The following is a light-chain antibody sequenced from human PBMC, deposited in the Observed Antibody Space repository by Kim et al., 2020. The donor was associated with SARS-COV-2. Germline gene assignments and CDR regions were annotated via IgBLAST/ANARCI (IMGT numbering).Light chain of an antibody. V-gene: IGKV1-27*01. CDR3: QKYNSAPRT. CDR2: GAS. CDR1: QGISEY. Sequence: ASVGERITTTCRASQGISEYLAWYQQKPEKVPKLLIYGASVLPPGAPSRFSGSGSGTVFTLTITRLQPEDVGTYYCQKYNSAPRTFGQGTKVDIK. J-gene: IGKJ1*01.